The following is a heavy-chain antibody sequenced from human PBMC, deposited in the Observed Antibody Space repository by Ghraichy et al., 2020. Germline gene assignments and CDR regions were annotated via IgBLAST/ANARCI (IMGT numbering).Heavy chain of an antibody. CDR2: IYYSGST. Sequence: SETLSLTCTVSGGSISSGGYYWSWIRQHPGKGLEWIGYIYYSGSTYYNPSLKSRVTISVDTSKNQFSLKLSSVTAADTAVYYCAREKAPKYDSIGDWFDPWGQGTLVTVSS. CDR3: AREKAPKYDSIGDWFDP. CDR1: GGSISSGGYY. D-gene: IGHD3-16*01. J-gene: IGHJ5*02. V-gene: IGHV4-31*03.